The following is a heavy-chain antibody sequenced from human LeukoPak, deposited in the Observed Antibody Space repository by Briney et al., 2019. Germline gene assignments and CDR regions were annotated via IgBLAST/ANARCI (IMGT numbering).Heavy chain of an antibody. CDR1: GYTFTSYG. CDR2: ISTYNGNT. D-gene: IGHD3-22*01. Sequence: GASVKVSCKASGYTFTSYGISWVRQAPGQGLEWMGWISTYNGNTNYAQKLQGRVTMTTDTSTSTAYMELRSLRSDDTAVYYCARVGSYYDSSGLWHWYFDLWGRGTLVTVSS. V-gene: IGHV1-18*01. J-gene: IGHJ2*01. CDR3: ARVGSYYDSSGLWHWYFDL.